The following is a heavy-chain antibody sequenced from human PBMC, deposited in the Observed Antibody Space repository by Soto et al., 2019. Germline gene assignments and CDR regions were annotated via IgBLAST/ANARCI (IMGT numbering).Heavy chain of an antibody. Sequence: ASVKVSCKASGITFTSYDINWVRQATGQGLEYLGWMNPNSGNTAYVQKFQGRVTMTWDTSITTAYMELSSLRSEDTAVYFCARGVKYGAYSRWFDPWGQGTLVTVSS. CDR3: ARGVKYGAYSRWFDP. D-gene: IGHD4-17*01. CDR2: MNPNSGNT. CDR1: GITFTSYD. V-gene: IGHV1-8*01. J-gene: IGHJ5*02.